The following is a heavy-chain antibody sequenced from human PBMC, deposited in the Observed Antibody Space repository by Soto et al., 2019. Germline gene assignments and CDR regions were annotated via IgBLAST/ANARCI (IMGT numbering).Heavy chain of an antibody. CDR2: ISYDGSNK. CDR3: AKDSYYYDSSVDY. Sequence: GSLRLSCAASGFTFSSYGMHWVRQAPGKGLEWVAVISYDGSNKYYADSVKGRFTISRDNSKNTLYLQMNSLRAEDTAVYYCAKDSYYYDSSVDYWGQGTLVTVSS. CDR1: GFTFSSYG. J-gene: IGHJ4*02. D-gene: IGHD3-22*01. V-gene: IGHV3-30*18.